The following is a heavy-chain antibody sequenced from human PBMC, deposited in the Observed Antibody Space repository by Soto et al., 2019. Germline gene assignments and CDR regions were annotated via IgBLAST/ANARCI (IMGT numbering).Heavy chain of an antibody. CDR3: ARDLRFRRFSGMDV. V-gene: IGHV4-31*03. CDR1: GGSISSGGYY. D-gene: IGHD3-3*01. CDR2: IYYSGST. J-gene: IGHJ6*02. Sequence: QVQLQESGPGLVKPSQTLSLTCTVSGGSISSGGYYWSWIRQHPGKGLEWIGYIYYSGSTYYNPSLESRVTISGDTSKNQFSLKLSSVTAADTAVYYCARDLRFRRFSGMDVWGQGTTVTVSS.